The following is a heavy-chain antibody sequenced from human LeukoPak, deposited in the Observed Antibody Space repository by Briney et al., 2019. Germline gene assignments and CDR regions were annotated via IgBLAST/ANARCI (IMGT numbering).Heavy chain of an antibody. D-gene: IGHD3-10*01. CDR3: ARGRVSDYYGSGSCGFDY. CDR2: ISSNGGST. V-gene: IGHV3-64*01. Sequence: GGSLRLSCAASGFTFSSYAMHWVRQAPGKGLEYVSAISSNGGSTYYANSVKGRFTISRDNSKNTLYLQMGSLRAEDMAVYYCARGRVSDYYGSGSCGFDYWGQGTLVTVSS. J-gene: IGHJ4*02. CDR1: GFTFSSYA.